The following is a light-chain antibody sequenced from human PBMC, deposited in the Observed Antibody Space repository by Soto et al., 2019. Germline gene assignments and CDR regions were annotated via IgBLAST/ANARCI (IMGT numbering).Light chain of an antibody. Sequence: EIVLTQSPAPLSLSPGERATLSCRASQSVSSYLAWYQQKPGQAPRLLIYDASNRATGIPARFSGSGSGTDFTLTISSLEPEDFAVYYCQQRRTLIMYTSVQGTKLQLK. J-gene: IGKJ2*01. CDR3: QQRRTLIMYT. CDR1: QSVSSY. V-gene: IGKV3-11*01. CDR2: DAS.